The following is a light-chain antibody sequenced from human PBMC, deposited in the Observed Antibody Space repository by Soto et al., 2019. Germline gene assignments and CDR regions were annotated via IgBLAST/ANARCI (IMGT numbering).Light chain of an antibody. CDR1: QTITSRY. J-gene: IGKJ5*01. CDR3: KQYKEWPPFT. Sequence: EIVLTQSPGTLSLSPGERATLSCRANQTITSRYLVWYQQKPGRAPRLLILGASTRATGIPARFSGSGSGTEFTLSISSLQSEDFAVYYCKQYKEWPPFTFGQGTRLEIK. CDR2: GAS. V-gene: IGKV3-15*01.